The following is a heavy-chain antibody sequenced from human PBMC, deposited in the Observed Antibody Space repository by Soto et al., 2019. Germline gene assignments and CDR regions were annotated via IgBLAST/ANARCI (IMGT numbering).Heavy chain of an antibody. V-gene: IGHV4-61*08. J-gene: IGHJ5*02. CDR1: GSSVSSGDYY. CDR3: ATVPVDTYMIYWSDP. CDR2: VYSYGST. D-gene: IGHD3-16*01. Sequence: SETLSLTCSVFGSSVSSGDYYWTWIRQPPGKGLEWIGHVYSYGSTNYNPSPNSRVTISLDTAENQFSLNLRSVTAADTAVYYCATVPVDTYMIYWSDPWGQGTLVTVSS.